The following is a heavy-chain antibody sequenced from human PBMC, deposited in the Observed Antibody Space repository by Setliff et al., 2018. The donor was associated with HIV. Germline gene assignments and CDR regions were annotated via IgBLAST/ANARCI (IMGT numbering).Heavy chain of an antibody. CDR1: GYKFTGHH. CDR3: TRQTYYYGSGSYFPPDY. Sequence: GASVKVSCKASGYKFTGHHIQWMRQAPGQGLEWMGRISPNMGDTQYAQKFQGRIIMTRDTSINTVYMELSSLRSEDTAVYYCTRQTYYYGSGSYFPPDYWGQGTLVTVS. CDR2: ISPNMGDT. J-gene: IGHJ4*02. D-gene: IGHD3-10*01. V-gene: IGHV1-2*06.